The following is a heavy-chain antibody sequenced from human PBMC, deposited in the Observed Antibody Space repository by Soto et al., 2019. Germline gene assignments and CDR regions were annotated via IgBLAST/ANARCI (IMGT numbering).Heavy chain of an antibody. Sequence: QITLKESGPTLVKPTQTLTLTCTFSGFSLSTSGVDVGWIRQPPGKALEWLALIYWDDDKRYSPSLKSRLTITKGTSRNPVVLTMTNMDHLDTATYYCAHRRPYSNSPEYFFDYWGQGILVTVSS. J-gene: IGHJ4*02. V-gene: IGHV2-5*02. CDR1: GFSLSTSGVD. CDR2: IYWDDDK. CDR3: AHRRPYSNSPEYFFDY. D-gene: IGHD6-6*01.